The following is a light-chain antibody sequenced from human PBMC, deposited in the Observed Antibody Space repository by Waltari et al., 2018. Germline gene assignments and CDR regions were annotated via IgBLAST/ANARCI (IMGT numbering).Light chain of an antibody. J-gene: IGKJ2*01. CDR3: QQYYSTPYT. V-gene: IGKV4-1*01. CDR2: WAS. Sequence: DIVMTQSPDSLAVSLGERATINCKSSQSVLYSSNNKNYLAWYHQKPGQPPKLLIYWASTRESGVPDRFSGSGSGTDFTLTISSLQAEDVAVYYCQQYYSTPYTFGQGTKLGIK. CDR1: QSVLYSSNNKNY.